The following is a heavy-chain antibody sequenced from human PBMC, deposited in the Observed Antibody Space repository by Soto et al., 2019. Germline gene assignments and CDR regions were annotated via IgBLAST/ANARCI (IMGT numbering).Heavy chain of an antibody. D-gene: IGHD2-2*01. CDR3: ARDRDIVVVPAAAAPYYYYYGMDV. CDR1: GDSVSSNSAA. V-gene: IGHV6-1*01. J-gene: IGHJ6*02. Sequence: SQTLSLTCAISGDSVSSNSAAWNWIRQSPSRGLEWLGRTYYRSKWYNDYAVSVKSRITINPDTSKNQFSLQLNSVTPEDTAVYYCARDRDIVVVPAAAAPYYYYYGMDVWGQGTTVTVSS. CDR2: TYYRSKWYN.